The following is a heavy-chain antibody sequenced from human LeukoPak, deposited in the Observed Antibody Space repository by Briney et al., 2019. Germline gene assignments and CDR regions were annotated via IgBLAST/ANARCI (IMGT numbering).Heavy chain of an antibody. CDR1: GGSLSGYY. D-gene: IGHD2-8*02. CDR2: INHSGST. J-gene: IGHJ6*03. CDR3: ARFPHPRVYWSYDMDV. V-gene: IGHV4-34*01. Sequence: SETLSLTCAVYGGSLSGYYWSWIRQPPGKGLEWIGEINHSGSTNYNPSLKSRVTISVDTSKNQFSLKLSSVTAADTAVYYCARFPHPRVYWSYDMDVWGKGTTVTVSS.